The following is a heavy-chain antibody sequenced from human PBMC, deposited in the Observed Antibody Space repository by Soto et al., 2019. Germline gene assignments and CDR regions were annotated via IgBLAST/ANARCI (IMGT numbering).Heavy chain of an antibody. CDR3: AKEGRATHFGY. CDR1: GFTFNIYA. J-gene: IGHJ4*02. CDR2: ISGIDRNT. V-gene: IGHV3-23*01. Sequence: EVQLLESGGALVQPGGSLRLSCAASGFTFNIYAMSWVRQAPGKGPEWVSAISGIDRNTYYADSVKGQLTISRADSKNTLYLQMISLRAEDSAVYYCAKEGRATHFGYWGQGTPVTGSS.